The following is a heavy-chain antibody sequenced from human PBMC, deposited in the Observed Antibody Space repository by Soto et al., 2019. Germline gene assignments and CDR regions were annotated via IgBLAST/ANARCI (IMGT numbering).Heavy chain of an antibody. CDR3: AKNLDPYSSGWLDY. CDR1: GFTFSSYA. D-gene: IGHD6-19*01. V-gene: IGHV3-23*01. CDR2: ISGSGGST. J-gene: IGHJ4*02. Sequence: PGGSLRLSCAASGFTFSSYAMSWVRQAPGKGLEWVSAISGSGGSTYYADSVKGRFTISRDNSKNTLYPQMNSLRAEDTAVYYCAKNLDPYSSGWLDYWGQGTLVTVSS.